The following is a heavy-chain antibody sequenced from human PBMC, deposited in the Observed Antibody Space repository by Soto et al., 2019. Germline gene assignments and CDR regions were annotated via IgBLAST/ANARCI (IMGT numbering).Heavy chain of an antibody. D-gene: IGHD2-2*01. J-gene: IGHJ6*02. CDR1: GGTFRSDP. Sequence: SPVNLSFKASGGTFRSDPSIRGRHPPGQGLEWTGGIIPIFGTANYAQKFQGRVTITADESTSTAYMELSSLRSEDTAVYYCARYLGYCSSTSCSLAGPYYYGMDVWGQGNTVTVSS. CDR2: IIPIFGTA. CDR3: ARYLGYCSSTSCSLAGPYYYGMDV. V-gene: IGHV1-69*01.